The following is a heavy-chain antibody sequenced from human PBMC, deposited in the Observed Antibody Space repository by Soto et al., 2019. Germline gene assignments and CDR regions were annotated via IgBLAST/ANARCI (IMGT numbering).Heavy chain of an antibody. Sequence: ASVKVSCKASGYTFTSYYMHWVRQAPGQGLEWMGIINPSGGSTSYAQKFQGRVTMTRDTSTSTVYMELSSLRSEDTAVYYCAQWDCSGGSRDGPWGQGTLVTVSS. J-gene: IGHJ5*02. D-gene: IGHD2-15*01. CDR1: GYTFTSYY. CDR3: AQWDCSGGSRDGP. CDR2: INPSGGST. V-gene: IGHV1-46*01.